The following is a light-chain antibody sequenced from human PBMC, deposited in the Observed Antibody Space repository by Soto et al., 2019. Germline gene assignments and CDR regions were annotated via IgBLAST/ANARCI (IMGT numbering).Light chain of an antibody. Sequence: EIVMTQSPATLSVSPGERATLSCRASQSVSSFLAWYQQKPGQAPRLLIYDASNRATGIPARFSGSGSGTDFTLTISSLEPEDFAVYYCQQRSNWPPTFGRGTKVDIK. V-gene: IGKV3-11*01. J-gene: IGKJ1*01. CDR3: QQRSNWPPT. CDR2: DAS. CDR1: QSVSSF.